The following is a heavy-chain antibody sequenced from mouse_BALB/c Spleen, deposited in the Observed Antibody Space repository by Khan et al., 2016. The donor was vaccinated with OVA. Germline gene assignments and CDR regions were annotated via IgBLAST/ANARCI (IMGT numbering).Heavy chain of an antibody. Sequence: VQLKESGPGLVQPSQSLSITCTVSGFSLTTYGVHWVRQSPGKGLEWLGVIWSGGTTDYNAAFISRLSISKDSSKSQVFFKMNSLQVNETAIYYCARNYDYDEGLAYWGQGTLVTVSA. V-gene: IGHV2-2*02. CDR2: IWSGGTT. CDR1: GFSLTTYG. J-gene: IGHJ3*01. CDR3: ARNYDYDEGLAY. D-gene: IGHD2-4*01.